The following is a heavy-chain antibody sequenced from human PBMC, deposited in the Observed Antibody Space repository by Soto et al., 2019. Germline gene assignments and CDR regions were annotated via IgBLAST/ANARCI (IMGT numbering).Heavy chain of an antibody. CDR2: ISSSSSYI. Sequence: PGGSLRLSCAASGFTFSSYSMNWVRQAPGKGLEWVSSISSSSSYIYYADSVKGRFTISRDNAKNSLYLQMNSLRAEDTAVYYCASVATAYSSSWYGFDPWGQGTLVTVS. CDR3: ASVATAYSSSWYGFDP. J-gene: IGHJ5*02. CDR1: GFTFSSYS. V-gene: IGHV3-21*01. D-gene: IGHD6-13*01.